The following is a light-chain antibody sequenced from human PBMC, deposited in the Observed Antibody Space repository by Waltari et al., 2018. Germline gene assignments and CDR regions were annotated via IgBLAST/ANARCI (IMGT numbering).Light chain of an antibody. CDR2: GKN. Sequence: HQKQRQSPLLFINGKNNRPSGVPDRFSGAGPGNTASLTTTGAQAEDEADYYCNSRDSSGNHRVVFGGGTKLTVL. V-gene: IGLV3-19*01. J-gene: IGLJ2*01. CDR3: NSRDSSGNHRVV.